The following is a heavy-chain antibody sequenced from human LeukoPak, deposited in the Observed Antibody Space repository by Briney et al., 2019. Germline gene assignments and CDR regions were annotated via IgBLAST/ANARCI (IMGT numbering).Heavy chain of an antibody. J-gene: IGHJ6*03. CDR3: ARLRYSYGFILYMDV. V-gene: IGHV4-39*01. Sequence: PSETLSLTCTVSGGSISSSSYYWGWIRQPPGKGLEWIGSIYYSGSTYYNPSLKSRVTISVDTSKNQFSLKLSSVTAADTAVYYCARLRYSYGFILYMDVWGKGTTVTVSS. D-gene: IGHD5-18*01. CDR1: GGSISSSSYY. CDR2: IYYSGST.